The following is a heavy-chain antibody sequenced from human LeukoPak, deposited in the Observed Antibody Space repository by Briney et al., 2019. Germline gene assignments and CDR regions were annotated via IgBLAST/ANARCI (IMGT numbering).Heavy chain of an antibody. CDR2: NWIACST. J-gene: IGHJ4*02. D-gene: IGHD6-13*01. V-gene: IGHV3-20*03. CDR3: ARNIAAGTTTISGY. Sequence: NWIACSTGYSDSLKVRFTISRDNTKNYVYLQMNSLRAEDTALYYCARNIAAGTTTISGYWGQGTLVTVSS.